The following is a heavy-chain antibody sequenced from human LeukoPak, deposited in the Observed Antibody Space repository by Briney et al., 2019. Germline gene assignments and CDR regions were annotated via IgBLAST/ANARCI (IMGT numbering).Heavy chain of an antibody. CDR3: AKDLSSSWRPVPFDY. J-gene: IGHJ4*02. CDR2: ISSSSSYI. V-gene: IGHV3-21*04. Sequence: PGGSLRLSCAASGFTFSSYSMNWVRQAPGKGLEWVSSISSSSSYIYYADSVKGRFTISRDNSKNTLYLQMNSLRAEDTAVYYCAKDLSSSWRPVPFDYWGQGTLVTVSS. CDR1: GFTFSSYS. D-gene: IGHD6-13*01.